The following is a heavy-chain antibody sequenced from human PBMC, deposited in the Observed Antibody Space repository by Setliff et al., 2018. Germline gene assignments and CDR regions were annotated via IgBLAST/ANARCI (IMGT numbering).Heavy chain of an antibody. CDR1: GFTVTSNY. CDR3: ARTCSGSGCYAGLES. V-gene: IGHV3-53*05. Sequence: GGSLRLSCAASGFTVTSNYMSWVRQAPGKGLEWVSVIYTGGRKYHADSVKGRFTISRDNSKNTLYLQMNSLRPEDTAVYYCARTCSGSGCYAGLESWGQGTPVTVSS. J-gene: IGHJ4*02. CDR2: IYTGGRK. D-gene: IGHD2-15*01.